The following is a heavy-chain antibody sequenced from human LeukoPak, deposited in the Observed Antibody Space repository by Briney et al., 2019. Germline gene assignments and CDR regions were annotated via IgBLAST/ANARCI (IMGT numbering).Heavy chain of an antibody. CDR3: ARGSIAAAGTPPAAEYFQH. CDR2: IYYSGST. J-gene: IGHJ1*01. CDR1: GGSISSYY. D-gene: IGHD6-13*01. V-gene: IGHV4-59*01. Sequence: SETLFLTCTVSGGSISSYYWSWIRQPPGKGLEWIGYIYYSGSTNYNPSLKSRVTISVDTSKNQFSLKLSSVTAADTAVYYCARGSIAAAGTPPAAEYFQHWGQGTLVTVSS.